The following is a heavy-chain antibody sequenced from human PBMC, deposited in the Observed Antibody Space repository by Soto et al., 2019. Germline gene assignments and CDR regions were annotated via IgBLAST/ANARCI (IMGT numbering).Heavy chain of an antibody. CDR1: GGSISSYY. V-gene: IGHV4-59*08. Sequence: SETLSLTCTVSGGSISSYYWSWIRQPPGKGLEWIGYIYYSGSTNYNPSLKSRVTISVDTSKNQFSLKLSSVTAADTAVYYCARHENDYGDYDDAFDIWGQGTMVTVSS. D-gene: IGHD4-17*01. CDR3: ARHENDYGDYDDAFDI. CDR2: IYYSGST. J-gene: IGHJ3*02.